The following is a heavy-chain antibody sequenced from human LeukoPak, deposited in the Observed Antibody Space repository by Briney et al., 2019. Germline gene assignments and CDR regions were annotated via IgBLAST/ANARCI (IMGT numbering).Heavy chain of an antibody. J-gene: IGHJ4*02. D-gene: IGHD1-26*01. CDR2: ISSSSSTI. V-gene: IGHV3-48*04. CDR1: GFTFSSYS. Sequence: PGGSLRLSCAASGFTFSSYSMNWVRQAPGKGLEWVSYISSSSSTIYYADSVKGRFTISRDNAKNSLYLQMNSLRAEDTAVYYCARATRITPSGYWGQGTLVTVSS. CDR3: ARATRITPSGY.